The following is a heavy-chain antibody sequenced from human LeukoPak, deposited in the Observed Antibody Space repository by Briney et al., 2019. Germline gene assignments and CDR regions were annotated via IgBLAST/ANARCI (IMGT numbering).Heavy chain of an antibody. V-gene: IGHV4-31*03. Sequence: PSETLSLTCTVSGGSISSGGYYWSWIRQHPGKGLEWIGYIYYSGSTYYNPSLKSRVTISVDTSKNQFSLKLSSVTAADTAVYYCASSLTSGQFHSYMYFQHWGQGTLVTVSS. CDR3: ASSLTSGQFHSYMYFQH. J-gene: IGHJ1*01. D-gene: IGHD3-16*01. CDR1: GGSISSGGYY. CDR2: IYYSGST.